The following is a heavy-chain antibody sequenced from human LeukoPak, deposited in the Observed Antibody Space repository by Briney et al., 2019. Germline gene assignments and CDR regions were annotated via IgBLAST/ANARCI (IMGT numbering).Heavy chain of an antibody. CDR3: TRSDYYGSGPHAFDI. J-gene: IGHJ3*02. CDR1: GDSISSSSYS. V-gene: IGHV4-39*07. D-gene: IGHD3-10*01. CDR2: IYYSGST. Sequence: PSETLSLTCTVPGDSISSSSYSWGWIRQSPGKGLKWIGNIYYSGSTYYNQALKSRGTISVDTSKNQLSLTLNSVTVADTAVYYCTRSDYYGSGPHAFDIWGQGTTVTVSS.